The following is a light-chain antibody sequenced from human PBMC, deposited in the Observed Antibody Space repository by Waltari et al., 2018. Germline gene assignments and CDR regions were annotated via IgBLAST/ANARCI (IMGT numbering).Light chain of an antibody. CDR3: QTWGTGIHVV. CDR2: VNSDGSH. J-gene: IGLJ2*01. V-gene: IGLV4-69*01. CDR1: SGYSSYT. Sequence: QLVLTQSPSASASLGASVKLTCILSSGYSSYTIAWHRQQSEKGPRYLMKVNSDGSHTRGAGIPVRVSGSSSGAGRYLTISSLQSEDEGDYYCQTWGTGIHVVFGGGTKLTVL.